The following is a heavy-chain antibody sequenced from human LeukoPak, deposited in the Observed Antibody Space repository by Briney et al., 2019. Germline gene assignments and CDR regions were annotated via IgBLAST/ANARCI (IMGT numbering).Heavy chain of an antibody. CDR3: ASPPGNADPVGSYYFDY. CDR2: IIPIFGIA. V-gene: IGHV1-69*15. J-gene: IGHJ4*02. Sequence: ASVKGSCKASGGTFSSYAISWGRQAPGQGLEWMGRIIPIFGIANYAQKFQGRVTITADESTSTAYMELSSLRSEDTAVYYCASPPGNADPVGSYYFDYWGQGTLVTVSS. D-gene: IGHD1-14*01. CDR1: GGTFSSYA.